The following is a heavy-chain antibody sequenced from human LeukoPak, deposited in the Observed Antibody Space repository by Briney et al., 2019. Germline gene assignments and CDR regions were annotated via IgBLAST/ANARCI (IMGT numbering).Heavy chain of an antibody. J-gene: IGHJ5*01. CDR3: ARSYSSSSWFDY. Sequence: PGESLQISCKGSGSIVTSYWIGWGRQLPGKGLEWMGIIYPGDSDTRYSPSFQGQVTISADKSISTAYLQWSSLKASDTAMYYCARSYSSSSWFDYWGQGTLVTVSS. CDR2: IYPGDSDT. CDR1: GSIVTSYW. V-gene: IGHV5-51*01. D-gene: IGHD6-6*01.